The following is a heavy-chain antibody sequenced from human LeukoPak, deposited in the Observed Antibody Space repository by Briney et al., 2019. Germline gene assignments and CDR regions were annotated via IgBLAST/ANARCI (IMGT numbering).Heavy chain of an antibody. V-gene: IGHV3-23*01. D-gene: IGHD3-10*02. Sequence: GGSLRLSCAASGFTFSSYGMSWVRQAPGKGLEWVSAISGSGGRRYYADSVKGRFTISRDNFKKTLYLQMNSLRGEDAAVYYCAELGITMIGGVWGKGTTVTISS. CDR1: GFTFSSYG. CDR2: ISGSGGRR. J-gene: IGHJ6*04. CDR3: AELGITMIGGV.